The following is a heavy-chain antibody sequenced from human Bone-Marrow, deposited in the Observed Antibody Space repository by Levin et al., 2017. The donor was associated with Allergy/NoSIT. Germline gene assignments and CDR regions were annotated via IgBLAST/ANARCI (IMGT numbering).Heavy chain of an antibody. CDR2: IGGSGSDK. Sequence: GGSLRLSCAASGFTFSNYAMSWVRQAPGKGLEWVSIIGGSGSDKYYADSVKGRFTISRDNSKNTVYLQMNNLRAEDTALYYCMMDPNWNSGYWGQGTLVTVSS. CDR3: MMDPNWNSGY. V-gene: IGHV3-23*01. J-gene: IGHJ4*02. D-gene: IGHD1-7*01. CDR1: GFTFSNYA.